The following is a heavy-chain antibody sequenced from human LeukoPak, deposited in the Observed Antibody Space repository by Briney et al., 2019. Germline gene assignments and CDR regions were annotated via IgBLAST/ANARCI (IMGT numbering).Heavy chain of an antibody. Sequence: PGRSLRLSCAASGFTFSSYSMNWVRQAPGKGLEWVSSISSSSSYIYYADSVKGRFTISRDNAKNSLYLQMNSLRAEDTAVYYCARVKTHCSGGSCYTDWFDPWGQGTLVTVSS. CDR2: ISSSSSYI. D-gene: IGHD2-15*01. CDR1: GFTFSSYS. CDR3: ARVKTHCSGGSCYTDWFDP. J-gene: IGHJ5*02. V-gene: IGHV3-21*01.